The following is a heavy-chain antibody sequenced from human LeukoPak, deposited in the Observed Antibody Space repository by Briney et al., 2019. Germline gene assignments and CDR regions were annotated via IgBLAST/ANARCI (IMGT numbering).Heavy chain of an antibody. CDR3: AKQARRAYYYGSGTYAGSHSFDY. J-gene: IGHJ4*02. V-gene: IGHV3-23*01. D-gene: IGHD3-10*01. CDR2: IGPSGDRT. CDR1: GFTFRTYG. Sequence: GGTLRLSCAASGFTFRTYGMNWVRRAPGKGLEWVSGIGPSGDRTYYVDSVKGRFTISRDNSKNTLYLQMNSLRAEDTAVYYCAKQARRAYYYGSGTYAGSHSFDYWGQGTLVTVSS.